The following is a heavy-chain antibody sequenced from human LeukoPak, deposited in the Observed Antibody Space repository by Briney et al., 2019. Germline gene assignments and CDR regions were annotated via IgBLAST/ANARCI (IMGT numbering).Heavy chain of an antibody. CDR3: ARDYYDSSGHYYFFDY. Sequence: GASVKVSCKASGGTFSSYAISWVRQAPGQGLEWMGGIIPIFGTANYAQKFQGRVTITTDESTSTAYMELSSLRSEDTAVYYCARDYYDSSGHYYFFDYWGQGTLVTVSS. J-gene: IGHJ4*02. CDR2: IIPIFGTA. CDR1: GGTFSSYA. D-gene: IGHD3-22*01. V-gene: IGHV1-69*05.